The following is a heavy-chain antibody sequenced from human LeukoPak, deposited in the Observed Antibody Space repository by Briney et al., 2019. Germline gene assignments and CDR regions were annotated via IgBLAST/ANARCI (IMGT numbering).Heavy chain of an antibody. V-gene: IGHV3-20*04. D-gene: IGHD6-6*01. J-gene: IGHJ4*02. CDR2: INWNGGST. Sequence: PRGSLRLSCAASGFTFDDYGMAWVRQAPGKGLEWVSGINWNGGSTAYADSVKGRFTISRDNANNSLYLQMNSLRAEDTAFYYCARDLWGSSSSQLASFDYWGQGTLVTVSS. CDR1: GFTFDDYG. CDR3: ARDLWGSSSSQLASFDY.